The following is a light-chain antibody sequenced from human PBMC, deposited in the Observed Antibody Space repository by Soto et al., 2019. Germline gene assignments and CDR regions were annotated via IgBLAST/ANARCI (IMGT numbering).Light chain of an antibody. V-gene: IGKV3-15*01. CDR1: QSISRS. CDR2: DAS. Sequence: EIVLTQSPAILSVSPGERATLSCRASQSISRSLAWYQQKPGQAPRLLISDASTRATGIPARFSGSVSGTEFTLTISSLQSEDFAVYYCQQYNNWPRTFGQGTKVDIK. J-gene: IGKJ1*01. CDR3: QQYNNWPRT.